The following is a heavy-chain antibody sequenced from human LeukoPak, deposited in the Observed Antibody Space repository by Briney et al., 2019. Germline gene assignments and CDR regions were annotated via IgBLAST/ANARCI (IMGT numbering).Heavy chain of an antibody. V-gene: IGHV3-21*01. CDR2: ISSSSSYI. J-gene: IGHJ4*02. CDR1: GFTFSSYS. Sequence: GGSLRLSCAASGFTFSSYSMNWVRQAPGKGLEWVSSISSSSSYIYYADSVKGRFTISRDNAKNSLYLQMNSLRAEDTAVYYCARACDILTGDRGDYWGQGTLVTVSS. D-gene: IGHD3-9*01. CDR3: ARACDILTGDRGDY.